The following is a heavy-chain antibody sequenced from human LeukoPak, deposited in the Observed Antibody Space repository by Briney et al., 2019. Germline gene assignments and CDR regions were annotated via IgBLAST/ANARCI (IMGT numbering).Heavy chain of an antibody. V-gene: IGHV4-4*07. D-gene: IGHD3-10*01. CDR1: GGSISSYY. J-gene: IGHJ5*02. CDR2: IYTSEST. CDR3: ARDGADYYGSGSYSPS. Sequence: PSETLSLTCTVSGGSISSYYWSWIRQPAGKGLEWIGRIYTSESTNYNPSLKSRVTMSVDTSKNQFSLKLSSVTAADTAVYYCARDGADYYGSGSYSPSWGQGTLVTVSS.